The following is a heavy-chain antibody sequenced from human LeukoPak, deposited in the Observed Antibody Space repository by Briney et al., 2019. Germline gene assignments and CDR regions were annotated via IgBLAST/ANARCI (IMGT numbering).Heavy chain of an antibody. CDR2: ISSSSSYI. CDR3: AKAMVRGVIPPYYYYMDV. J-gene: IGHJ6*03. D-gene: IGHD3-10*01. Sequence: GGSLRLSCAASGFTFSSYSTNWVRQAPGKGLEWVSSISSSSSYIYYADSVKGRFTISRDNAKNSLYLQMNSLRAEDTAVYYCAKAMVRGVIPPYYYYMDVWGKGTTVTVSS. CDR1: GFTFSSYS. V-gene: IGHV3-21*01.